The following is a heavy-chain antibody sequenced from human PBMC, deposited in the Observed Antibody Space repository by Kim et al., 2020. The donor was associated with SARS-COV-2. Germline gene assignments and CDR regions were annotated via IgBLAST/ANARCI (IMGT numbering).Heavy chain of an antibody. CDR3: ARGDPSYY. J-gene: IGHJ4*02. CDR2: GSII. Sequence: GSIINYADSVKGRFTISRDNAKNTLYLQMNSLRAEDTAVYYCARGDPSYYWGQGTLVTVSS. V-gene: IGHV3-74*01.